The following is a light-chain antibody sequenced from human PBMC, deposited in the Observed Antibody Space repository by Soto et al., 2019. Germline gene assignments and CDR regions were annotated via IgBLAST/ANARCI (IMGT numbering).Light chain of an antibody. CDR3: QQFGSPFT. CDR1: QSVSSSY. Sequence: EIVLTQSPGTLSLSPGERATLSCRASQSVSSSYLAWYQHKPGQAPRLLIYGASTRATGIPDRFSGSGSGTDFTLTISRLEPEDFAVYYCQQFGSPFTFGPGTKGDLK. J-gene: IGKJ3*01. CDR2: GAS. V-gene: IGKV3-20*01.